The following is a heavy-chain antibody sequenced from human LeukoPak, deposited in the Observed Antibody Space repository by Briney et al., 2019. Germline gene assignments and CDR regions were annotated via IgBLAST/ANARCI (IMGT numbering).Heavy chain of an antibody. CDR2: ISWNRGSI. CDR3: AKGYCSSISCHADY. CDR1: GFTFDDYA. V-gene: IGHV3-9*01. D-gene: IGHD2-2*01. Sequence: PGGSLRLSCAASGFTFDDYAMHWVRQAPGKGLEWVSGISWNRGSICYADSVKGRFTISRDNAKMSLYLQMNSLRAEDTALYYCAKGYCSSISCHADYWGQGTLVTASS. J-gene: IGHJ4*02.